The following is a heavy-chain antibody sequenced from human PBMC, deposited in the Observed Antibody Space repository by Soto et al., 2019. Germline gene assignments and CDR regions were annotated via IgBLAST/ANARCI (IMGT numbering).Heavy chain of an antibody. CDR2: IYWDNDK. D-gene: IGHD4-17*01. CDR3: AHRREDDYGDPEYFQH. Sequence: QITLKESGPTLVKPTQTLTLTCTFSGFSLSTSGVGVGWIRQPPGKALEWLALIYWDNDKRYSPSLKNRLTITKGTTKNQVVLTMTNMDPVDTATYYCAHRREDDYGDPEYFQHWGQGTLVTVSS. J-gene: IGHJ1*01. CDR1: GFSLSTSGVG. V-gene: IGHV2-5*02.